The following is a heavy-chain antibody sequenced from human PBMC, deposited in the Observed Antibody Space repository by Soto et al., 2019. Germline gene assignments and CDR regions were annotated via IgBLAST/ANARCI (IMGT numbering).Heavy chain of an antibody. J-gene: IGHJ5*02. CDR3: ARVPRP. CDR2: IYYSGST. Sequence: QVQLQESGPGLVKPSQTLSLTCTVSGGSIIIGGYFWSWIRQHPGKGLEWIGYIYYSGSTNYNPSLQRRVTKPVDTYKNQFSLKLTSVTAADTAVYYCARVPRPWDQGTLVTVSS. CDR1: GGSIIIGGYF. V-gene: IGHV4-31*03.